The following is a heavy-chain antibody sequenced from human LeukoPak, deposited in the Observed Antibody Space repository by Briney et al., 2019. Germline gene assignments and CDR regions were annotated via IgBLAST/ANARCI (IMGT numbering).Heavy chain of an antibody. Sequence: WGPLRRSCAASGFSFVYSAINGFRQDSGKALSCFSGITGSGGSTYYADSVKGRFTISRDDSKNTLYLQMNSLRAEDTAVYYCAKGRRDDYNSGPRGDIWGQGTMVTVSS. CDR3: AKGRRDDYNSGPRGDI. CDR2: ITGSGGST. J-gene: IGHJ3*02. CDR1: GFSFVYSA. V-gene: IGHV3-23*01. D-gene: IGHD5-24*01.